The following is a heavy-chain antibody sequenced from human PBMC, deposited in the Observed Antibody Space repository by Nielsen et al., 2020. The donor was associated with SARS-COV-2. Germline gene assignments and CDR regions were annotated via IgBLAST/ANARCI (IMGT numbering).Heavy chain of an antibody. CDR3: AKNNMAAGGFDS. D-gene: IGHD6-13*01. V-gene: IGHV4-34*01. Sequence: SETLSLTCAVYGGSFSGHYWSWIRQAPGKGLEWIGQIEHNGITKYGPSLKSRLTISVDTSKDQFSLTLSSVTAADTAVYYCAKNNMAAGGFDSWGQGTLVSVSS. J-gene: IGHJ4*02. CDR2: IEHNGIT. CDR1: GGSFSGHY.